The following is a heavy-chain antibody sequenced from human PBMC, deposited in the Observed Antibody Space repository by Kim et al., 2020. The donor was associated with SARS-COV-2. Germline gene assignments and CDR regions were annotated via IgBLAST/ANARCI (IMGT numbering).Heavy chain of an antibody. CDR3: ASAKYYYGSGKKFDY. D-gene: IGHD3-10*01. Sequence: SETLSLTCAVYGGSFSGYYWRWIRQPPGKGLEWIGEISHSGSTNCNPSLKSRVTISVDTSKNQFSLKLSSVTAADTAVYYCASAKYYYGSGKKFDYWGQGTLVTVSS. CDR1: GGSFSGYY. J-gene: IGHJ4*02. V-gene: IGHV4-34*01. CDR2: ISHSGST.